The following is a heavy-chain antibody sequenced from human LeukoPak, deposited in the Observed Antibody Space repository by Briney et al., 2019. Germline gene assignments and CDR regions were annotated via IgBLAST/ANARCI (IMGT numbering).Heavy chain of an antibody. CDR1: GDSISSYY. Sequence: PSETLSLTCTVSGDSISSYYWSWIRQPPGKGLEWIGYIYYSGSTNYNPSLKSRVTISVDTSKNQFSLKLSSVTAADTAVYYCAXXXXSYDSRFDYWGQGTLVTVSS. J-gene: IGHJ4*02. V-gene: IGHV4-59*08. CDR2: IYYSGST. CDR3: AXXXXSYDSRFDY. D-gene: IGHD3-22*01.